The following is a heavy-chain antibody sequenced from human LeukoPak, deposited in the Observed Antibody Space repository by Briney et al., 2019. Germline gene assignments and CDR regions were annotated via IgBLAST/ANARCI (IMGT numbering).Heavy chain of an antibody. Sequence: PSQTLSLTCTVSGVSISSGDYYWSWIRQPPGKGLEWIGYIFYSGSTYYNPSLKSRVIISVDTSKNQFSLKLSSVTAADTAVYYCARDFQGGPNDPWGQGTLVTVSS. CDR2: IFYSGST. V-gene: IGHV4-30-4*01. D-gene: IGHD2-15*01. J-gene: IGHJ5*02. CDR3: ARDFQGGPNDP. CDR1: GVSISSGDYY.